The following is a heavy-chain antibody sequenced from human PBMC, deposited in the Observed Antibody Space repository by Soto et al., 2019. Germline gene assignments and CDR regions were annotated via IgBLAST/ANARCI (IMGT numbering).Heavy chain of an antibody. Sequence: PGGSLRLSCAASGFTFSSYSMNWVRQAPGKGLEWVSYISSSSSTIYYADSVKGRFTISRDNAKNSLYLQMNSLRAEDTAVYYCARELYDYIWGSYRSGFDYWGQGTLVTVSS. CDR2: ISSSSSTI. CDR1: GFTFSSYS. V-gene: IGHV3-48*01. CDR3: ARELYDYIWGSYRSGFDY. J-gene: IGHJ4*02. D-gene: IGHD3-16*02.